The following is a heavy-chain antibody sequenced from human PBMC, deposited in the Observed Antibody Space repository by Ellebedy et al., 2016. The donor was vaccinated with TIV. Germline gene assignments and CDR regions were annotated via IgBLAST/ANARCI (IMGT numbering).Heavy chain of an antibody. V-gene: IGHV3-7*03. CDR2: IKEDGSEK. Sequence: GGSLRLSXAASGFTFSSYWMSWVRQAPGKGLEWVANIKEDGSEKYYVDSVKGRFTISRDNTKNSLYLQMNSLRAEDTALYYCAKTNTFGGVIVIDVFDYWGQGTLVTVSS. J-gene: IGHJ4*02. CDR3: AKTNTFGGVIVIDVFDY. CDR1: GFTFSSYW. D-gene: IGHD3-16*02.